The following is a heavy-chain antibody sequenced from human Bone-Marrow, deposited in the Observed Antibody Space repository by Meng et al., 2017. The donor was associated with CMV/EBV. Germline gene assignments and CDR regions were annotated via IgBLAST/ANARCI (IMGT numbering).Heavy chain of an antibody. CDR2: IYPGDSDT. D-gene: IGHD2/OR15-2a*01. J-gene: IGHJ4*02. V-gene: IGHV5-51*01. Sequence: GESLKISCKGSGYSFTSYWIGWVRQMPGKGLEWMGIIYPGDSDTRYSPSFQGQVTISADKSISTAYLQWSSLKASDTAMYYCARLGGEYYSGRGGTSGCFDYWGQGTRVTGAS. CDR1: GYSFTSYW. CDR3: ARLGGEYYSGRGGTSGCFDY.